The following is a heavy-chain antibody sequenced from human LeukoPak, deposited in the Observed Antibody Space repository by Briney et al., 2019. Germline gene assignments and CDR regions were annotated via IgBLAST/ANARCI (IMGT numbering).Heavy chain of an antibody. V-gene: IGHV4-61*02. J-gene: IGHJ3*02. CDR2: IYTSGST. CDR1: GGSISSGSYY. Sequence: SETLSLTCTVSGGSISSGSYYWSWIRQPAGKGLEWIGRIYTSGSTNYNPSLKSRVTISVDTSKNQFSLKLSSVTAADTAVYYCARSFGTVSPLDAFDIWGQGTMVTVSS. D-gene: IGHD1-1*01. CDR3: ARSFGTVSPLDAFDI.